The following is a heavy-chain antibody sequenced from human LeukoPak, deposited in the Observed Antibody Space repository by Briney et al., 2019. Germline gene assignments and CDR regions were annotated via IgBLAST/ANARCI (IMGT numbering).Heavy chain of an antibody. Sequence: GGSLRLSCAASGFTFTSYGMHWVRQAPGKGLEWVAVIWYDGSDKFYADSVKGRFTISRDNSKNTLYLQMNSLRAEDTAVYYCASYPYCSSTSCSLYYYYGMDVWGQGTTVTVSS. J-gene: IGHJ6*02. D-gene: IGHD2-2*01. V-gene: IGHV3-33*01. CDR3: ASYPYCSSTSCSLYYYYGMDV. CDR1: GFTFTSYG. CDR2: IWYDGSDK.